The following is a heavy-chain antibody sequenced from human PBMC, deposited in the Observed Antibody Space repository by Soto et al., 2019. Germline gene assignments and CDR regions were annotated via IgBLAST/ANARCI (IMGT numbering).Heavy chain of an antibody. CDR2: IYYSGST. Sequence: QLQLQESGPGLVKPSETLSLTCTVSGGSISSSSYYWGWIRQPPGKGLEWIGSIYYSGSTYYNPSLKSRVTISVDTSKNQFSLKLSSVTAADTAVYYCAAKYGGRMRYFQHWGQGTLVTVSS. CDR3: AAKYGGRMRYFQH. V-gene: IGHV4-39*01. J-gene: IGHJ1*01. CDR1: GGSISSSSYY. D-gene: IGHD2-15*01.